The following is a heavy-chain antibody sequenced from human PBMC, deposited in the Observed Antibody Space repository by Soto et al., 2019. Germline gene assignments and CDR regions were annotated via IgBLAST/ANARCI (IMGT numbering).Heavy chain of an antibody. CDR1: GYTFTRYG. V-gene: IGHV1-18*01. J-gene: IGHJ6*02. D-gene: IGHD2-2*03. CDR3: AMVDVDVTPSPQDV. CDR2: INTYNGNT. Sequence: QVQLVQSGAEVKNPGASVKVSCKASGYTFTRYGIGWARQAPGQGLEWMGWINTYNGNTNYAQNVQGRVTLTTDTSPSTAYMELRSLRSNDTAIYYCAMVDVDVTPSPQDVWGQGTTVIVSS.